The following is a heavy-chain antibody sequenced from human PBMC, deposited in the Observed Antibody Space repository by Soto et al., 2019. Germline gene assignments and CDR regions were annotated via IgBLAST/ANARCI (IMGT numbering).Heavy chain of an antibody. CDR3: AKDRGYYDSSGYYGFDY. CDR2: ISGSGGST. J-gene: IGHJ4*02. Sequence: EVQLLESGGGLVQPGGSLRLSCAASGFTFSSYAMSWVRQAPGKGLEWVSAISGSGGSTYYADSVKGRFTISRDNSKNTLYQQMNSLRAEDTAVYYCAKDRGYYDSSGYYGFDYWGQGTLVTVSS. V-gene: IGHV3-23*01. D-gene: IGHD3-22*01. CDR1: GFTFSSYA.